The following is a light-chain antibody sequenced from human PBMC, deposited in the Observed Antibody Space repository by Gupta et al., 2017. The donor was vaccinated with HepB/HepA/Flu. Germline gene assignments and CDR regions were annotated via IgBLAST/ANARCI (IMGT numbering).Light chain of an antibody. CDR2: GNN. CDR1: TSNIGNNY. CDR3: GTWDYDLSVV. Sequence: QYVLTQPPSVSAAPGHKVTISCSGSTSNIGNNYVSWYQKFPGKAPKLLIYGNNKRPSGTPDRFSGSKSGTSATLDITGLQTGDEAEYYCGTWDYDLSVVFGGGTKLSVL. V-gene: IGLV1-51*01. J-gene: IGLJ2*01.